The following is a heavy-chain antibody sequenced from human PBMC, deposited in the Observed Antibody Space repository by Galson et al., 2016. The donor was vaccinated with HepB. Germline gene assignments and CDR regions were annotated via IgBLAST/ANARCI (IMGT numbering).Heavy chain of an antibody. CDR1: GFTFSTYG. D-gene: IGHD3-22*01. J-gene: IGHJ4*02. V-gene: IGHV3-30*18. CDR2: ISCDRSNK. Sequence: SLRLSCAAPGFTFSTYGMHWVRQAPGKGLEWVAVISCDRSNKNYAASVKGRFTISRDNSKNTLYLEMTSLREEDTAVYYCAKDYSGYYFDGTGYYNAFDYWGQGARVTVSS. CDR3: AKDYSGYYFDGTGYYNAFDY.